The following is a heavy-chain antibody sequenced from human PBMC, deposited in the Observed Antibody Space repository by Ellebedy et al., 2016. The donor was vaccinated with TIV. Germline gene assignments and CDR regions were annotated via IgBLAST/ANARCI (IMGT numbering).Heavy chain of an antibody. CDR2: ISSSGSTI. CDR1: GFTFSSYE. D-gene: IGHD3-9*01. J-gene: IGHJ3*02. Sequence: GESLKISCAASGFTFSSYEMNWVRQAPGKGLEWVSYISSSGSTIYYADSVKGRFTISRDNAKNSLYLQMNSLRAEDTAVYYCARDQDRTYYDILTGSPDAFDIWGQGTMVTVSS. CDR3: ARDQDRTYYDILTGSPDAFDI. V-gene: IGHV3-48*03.